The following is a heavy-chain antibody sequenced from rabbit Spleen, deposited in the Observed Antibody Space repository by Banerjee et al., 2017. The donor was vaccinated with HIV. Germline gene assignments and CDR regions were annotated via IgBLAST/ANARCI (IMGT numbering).Heavy chain of an antibody. Sequence: QEQLVESGGGLVKPGASPTLTCTASGFSFSSNYDMCWVRQAPGKGLEWIGCIYTGNGKPYYASWAKGRFTISKSSSTTVTLQMPSLTAADTATYFCTRDAGTGDYIDVYFSLWGPGTLVTVS. V-gene: IGHV1S45*01. D-gene: IGHD8-1*01. CDR2: IYTGNGKP. CDR3: TRDAGTGDYIDVYFSL. J-gene: IGHJ4*01. CDR1: GFSFSSNYD.